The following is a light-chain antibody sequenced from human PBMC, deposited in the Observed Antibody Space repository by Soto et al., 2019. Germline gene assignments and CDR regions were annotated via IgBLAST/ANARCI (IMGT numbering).Light chain of an antibody. V-gene: IGKV3-15*01. CDR3: QQYDKWRT. CDR1: ENINSN. CDR2: GVS. J-gene: IGKJ1*01. Sequence: TLLTQSPVTLSVSPGERATLSCRASENINSNLAWYQQKPGQAPRLLIYGVSTRATGVPDRFSGSGSGTEFTLTISSLQSEDVAVYYCQQYDKWRTFGQGTKVEVK.